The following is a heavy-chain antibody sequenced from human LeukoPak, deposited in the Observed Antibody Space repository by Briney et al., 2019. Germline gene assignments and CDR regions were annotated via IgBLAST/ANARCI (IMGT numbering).Heavy chain of an antibody. D-gene: IGHD2-15*01. V-gene: IGHV4-39*01. J-gene: IGHJ6*03. CDR1: GGSISSSSYY. CDR2: IYYSGST. CDR3: ARPVNNVGYCSGGSCYHMDV. Sequence: PSETLSLTCTVSGGSISSSSYYWGWIRQPPGKGLEWIGSIYYSGSTYYNPSLKSRVTISVDTSKNQFSLKLSSVTAADTAVYYCARPVNNVGYCSGGSCYHMDVWGEGTTVTVSS.